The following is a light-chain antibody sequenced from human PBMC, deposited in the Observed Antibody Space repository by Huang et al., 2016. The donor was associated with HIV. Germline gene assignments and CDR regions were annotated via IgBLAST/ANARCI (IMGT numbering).Light chain of an antibody. Sequence: EIVMTQSPATLSVSPGERATVSCRASQSASSRLAWYPHKPGQAPWLLIYGASTRATGVSARFSGSGSGVEFTLTISNLQSEDFAVYYCQQYKIWPMTFGQGTKVEIK. V-gene: IGKV3-15*01. CDR3: QQYKIWPMT. CDR1: QSASSR. J-gene: IGKJ1*01. CDR2: GAS.